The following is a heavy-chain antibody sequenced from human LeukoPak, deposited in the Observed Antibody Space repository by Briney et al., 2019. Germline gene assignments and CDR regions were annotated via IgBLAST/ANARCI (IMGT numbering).Heavy chain of an antibody. J-gene: IGHJ4*02. V-gene: IGHV3-15*01. Sequence: PGGSLRLSCAASGFTFSDSWMSWVRQAPGEGLEWVGRIKSKRDGETTGYAAPVKGRFTISRDDSENTLYLHMDSLNTDDTAVYYCKAWFTGRPEGGQGTLVTVSS. CDR1: GFTFSDSW. CDR3: KAWFTGRPE. D-gene: IGHD3-10*01. CDR2: IKSKRDGETT.